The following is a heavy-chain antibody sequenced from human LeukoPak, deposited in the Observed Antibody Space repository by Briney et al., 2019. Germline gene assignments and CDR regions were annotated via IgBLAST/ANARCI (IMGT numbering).Heavy chain of an antibody. Sequence: SETLSLTCTVSGGSISSSSYYWGWIRQPPGKGLEWIGNIHYSGSTYYNPSLKSRVTISLDTSKNQFSLKLSSVTAADTAVYYCASVRRGFGESSKYYAYYYMGVWGKGTTVTVSS. J-gene: IGHJ6*03. CDR2: IHYSGST. D-gene: IGHD3-10*01. CDR3: ASVRRGFGESSKYYAYYYMGV. V-gene: IGHV4-39*01. CDR1: GGSISSSSYY.